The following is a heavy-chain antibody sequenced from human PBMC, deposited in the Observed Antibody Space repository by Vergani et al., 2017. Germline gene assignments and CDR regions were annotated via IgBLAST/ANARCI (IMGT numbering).Heavy chain of an antibody. CDR1: GFTFSSAW. V-gene: IGHV3-15*01. Sequence: EVQLVESGGGLVKPGGSLRLSCAASGFTFSSAWMSWVRQAPGKGLEWVARIRPKTDGETTDYAAPVKGRFTISRDDSRNSLYLQMNSLKTEDTAVYYCATLPLQTQQQVTSWGQGTLVTVSS. CDR2: IRPKTDGETT. J-gene: IGHJ5*02. CDR3: ATLPLQTQQQVTS. D-gene: IGHD6-13*01.